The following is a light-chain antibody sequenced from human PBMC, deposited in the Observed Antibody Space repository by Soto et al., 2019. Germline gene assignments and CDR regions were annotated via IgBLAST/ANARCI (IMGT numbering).Light chain of an antibody. J-gene: IGKJ4*01. CDR2: AAS. V-gene: IGKV3D-15*01. CDR1: QSVTSR. Sequence: EVVMTQSPATLSVSPGERVTLSCRASQSVTSRLAWYQQKPGQAPRLLIYAASIRATGIPARFSGSGSGTEFTLTISSLQSEDFAVYYCQQYNDWVTFGGGTKVDIK. CDR3: QQYNDWVT.